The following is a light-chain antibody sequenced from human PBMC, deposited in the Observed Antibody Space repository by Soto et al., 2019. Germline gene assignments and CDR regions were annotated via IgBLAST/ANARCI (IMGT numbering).Light chain of an antibody. CDR1: HTISTW. CDR2: KAS. CDR3: QQYNSYSIT. J-gene: IGKJ5*01. Sequence: IQMTQSPSTLSASVGDRVTITFRARHTISTWLAWYQQKPGKAPKLLIYKASTLKSGVPSRFSGSGSGTEFTLTISSLQPDDFATYYCQQYNSYSITFGQGTRLEIK. V-gene: IGKV1-5*03.